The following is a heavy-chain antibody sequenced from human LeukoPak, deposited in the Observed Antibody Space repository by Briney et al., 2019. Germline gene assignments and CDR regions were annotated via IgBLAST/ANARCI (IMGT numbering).Heavy chain of an antibody. CDR1: GYTFTSYG. CDR3: ARGGRRPQPSGGYYDFWSGYPSYGMDV. J-gene: IGHJ6*02. D-gene: IGHD3-3*01. CDR2: ISAYNGNT. Sequence: GASVKVSCKASGYTFTSYGISWVRQAPGQGLEWMGWISAYNGNTNYAQTLQGRVTMTTDTSTSTAYMELRSLRSDDTAVYYCARGGRRPQPSGGYYDFWSGYPSYGMDVWGQGTTVTVSS. V-gene: IGHV1-18*01.